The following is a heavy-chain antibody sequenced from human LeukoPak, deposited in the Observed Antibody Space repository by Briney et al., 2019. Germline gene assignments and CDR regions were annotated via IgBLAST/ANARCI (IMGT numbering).Heavy chain of an antibody. Sequence: PSETLSLTCTVSGGSISSSSYYWGWIRQPPGKGLEWIGYIYYSGSTNYNPSLKSRVTISVDTSKNQFSLKLSSVTAADTAVYYCARERFGELGSDYYYYMDVWGKGTTVTVSS. D-gene: IGHD3-10*01. CDR1: GGSISSSSYY. J-gene: IGHJ6*03. CDR3: ARERFGELGSDYYYYMDV. CDR2: IYYSGST. V-gene: IGHV4-61*05.